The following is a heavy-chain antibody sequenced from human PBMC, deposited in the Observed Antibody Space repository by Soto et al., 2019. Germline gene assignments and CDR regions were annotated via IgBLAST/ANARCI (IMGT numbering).Heavy chain of an antibody. D-gene: IGHD6-19*01. Sequence: QVQLVQSGTEVKKPGASVKVSCKTSGYSFANQAINWVRQAPGQGLEWLGRISGSSGNSNYAETVRGRVTLTTDTSTGTAYLELRALTTDDTAVYYCAKGCDGSAYLYPLGDGMDVWGQGTTVTVSS. V-gene: IGHV1-18*01. CDR1: GYSFANQA. CDR2: ISGSSGNS. CDR3: AKGCDGSAYLYPLGDGMDV. J-gene: IGHJ6*02.